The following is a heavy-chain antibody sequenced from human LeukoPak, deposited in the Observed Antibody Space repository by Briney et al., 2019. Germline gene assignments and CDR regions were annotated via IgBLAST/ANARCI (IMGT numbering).Heavy chain of an antibody. CDR1: GFTVSSNY. V-gene: IGHV3-53*01. J-gene: IGHJ6*03. CDR2: IYSGGST. Sequence: GGSLGLSCAASGFTVSSNYMSWVRQAPGKGLEWVSVIYSGGSTYYADSAKGRFTISRDNSKNTLYLQMNSLRAEDTAVYYCARPITYYYYMDVWGKGTTVTVSS. CDR3: ARPITYYYYMDV. D-gene: IGHD1-20*01.